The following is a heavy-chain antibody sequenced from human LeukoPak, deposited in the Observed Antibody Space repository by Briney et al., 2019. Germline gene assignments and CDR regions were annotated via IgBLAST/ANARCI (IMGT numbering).Heavy chain of an antibody. CDR1: SGSITSTGYF. CDR2: IYHSGST. Sequence: SQTLSLTCTVSSGSITSTGYFWTWIRQPPGKGLEWIGYIYHSGSTYYNPSLKSRDTISIDRSKNQFSLNLSSVTAADTAVYYCAAIWSGTYFDYWGQGTLVTVSS. V-gene: IGHV4-30-2*01. CDR3: AAIWSGTYFDY. D-gene: IGHD3-10*01. J-gene: IGHJ4*02.